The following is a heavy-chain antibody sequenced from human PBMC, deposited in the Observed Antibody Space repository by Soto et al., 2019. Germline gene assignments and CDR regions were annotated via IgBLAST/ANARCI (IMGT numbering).Heavy chain of an antibody. J-gene: IGHJ5*02. CDR1: GGSISSSSYY. CDR2: IYYSGIT. D-gene: IGHD6-19*01. CDR3: VRQHDSSGWEPWFDP. Sequence: SETLSLTCTVSGGSISSSSYYWGWIRQPPGKGLEWIGSIYYSGITYYKSSLKRRVTISVDTSKKQFSLNLSSVTAADTAVYYCVRQHDSSGWEPWFDPWGQGTLVTVSS. V-gene: IGHV4-39*01.